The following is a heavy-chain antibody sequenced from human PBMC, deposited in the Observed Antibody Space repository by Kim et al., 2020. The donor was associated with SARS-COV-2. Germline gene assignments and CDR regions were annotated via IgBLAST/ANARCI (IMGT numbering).Heavy chain of an antibody. Sequence: YYSGSTYYNPSLTSRVTISVDTSKNQFSLKLSSVTAADTAVYYCARTYDYWGQGTLVTVSS. V-gene: IGHV4-39*01. J-gene: IGHJ4*02. CDR2: YYSGST. CDR3: ARTYDY.